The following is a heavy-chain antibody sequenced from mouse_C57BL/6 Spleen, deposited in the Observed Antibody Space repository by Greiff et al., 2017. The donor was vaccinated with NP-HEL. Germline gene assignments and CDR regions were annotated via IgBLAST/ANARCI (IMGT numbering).Heavy chain of an antibody. D-gene: IGHD2-3*01. V-gene: IGHV1-18*01. Sequence: VQLQQSGPELVKPGASVKIPCKASGYTFTDYNMDWVKQSHGKSLEWIGDINPNNGGTIYNQKFKGKATLTVDKSSSTAYMELRSLTSEDTAVYYCARSSMMVTTPAWFAYWGQGTLVTVSA. CDR2: INPNNGGT. J-gene: IGHJ3*01. CDR3: ARSSMMVTTPAWFAY. CDR1: GYTFTDYN.